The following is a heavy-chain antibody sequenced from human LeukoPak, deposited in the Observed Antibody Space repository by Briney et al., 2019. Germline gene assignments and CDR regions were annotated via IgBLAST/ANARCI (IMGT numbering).Heavy chain of an antibody. V-gene: IGHV1-18*01. Sequence: ASVKVSCKASGYTFTSYGINWVRQAPGQGLEWMGWISTYNGNTNYAQKLQGRVTMTTGTSTSTAYMELRSLRSDDTAVYYCARDHAATGGSYPSEAFDIWGQGTMVTVSS. CDR2: ISTYNGNT. D-gene: IGHD1-26*01. CDR1: GYTFTSYG. CDR3: ARDHAATGGSYPSEAFDI. J-gene: IGHJ3*02.